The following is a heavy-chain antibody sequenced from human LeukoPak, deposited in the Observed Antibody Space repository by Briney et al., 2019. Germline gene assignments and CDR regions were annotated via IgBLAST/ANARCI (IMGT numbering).Heavy chain of an antibody. CDR1: GGSISSSSYY. V-gene: IGHV4-39*01. J-gene: IGHJ4*02. Sequence: SETLSLTCTVSGGSISSSSYYWGWIRQPPGKGLERIGGIYYSGRTYNNPSLKSRVTISVDTSKNQFSLKLSSVTAADTAAYYCARLCQVTTCAKFEYWGQGILVTVAS. D-gene: IGHD2-21*02. CDR3: ARLCQVTTCAKFEY. CDR2: IYYSGRT.